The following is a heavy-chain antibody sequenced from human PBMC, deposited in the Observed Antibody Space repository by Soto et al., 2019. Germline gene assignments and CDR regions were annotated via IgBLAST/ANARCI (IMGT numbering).Heavy chain of an antibody. Sequence: SETLSLTCTVSGGSISSYYWSWIRQPPGKGLEWIGYIYYSGSTNYNPSLKSRVTISVDTSKNQFSLKLSSVTAADTAVYYCARWATYNWNDVGYFDYWGQGTLVTVSS. CDR3: ARWATYNWNDVGYFDY. CDR2: IYYSGST. D-gene: IGHD1-20*01. J-gene: IGHJ4*02. V-gene: IGHV4-59*08. CDR1: GGSISSYY.